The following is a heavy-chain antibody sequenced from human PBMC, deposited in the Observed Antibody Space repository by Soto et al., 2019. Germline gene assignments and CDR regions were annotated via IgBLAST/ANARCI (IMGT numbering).Heavy chain of an antibody. D-gene: IGHD3-16*02. CDR2: ISYDGSNK. Sequence: QVQLVESGGGVVQPGRSLRLSCAASGFTFSSYAMHWVRQAPGKGLEWVAVISYDGSNKYYADSVKGRFTISRDNSKNTLYLQMNSLRAEDTAVYECARGSYDYVWGSYRYSGKDYWGQGTLVTVSS. CDR3: ARGSYDYVWGSYRYSGKDY. CDR1: GFTFSSYA. J-gene: IGHJ4*02. V-gene: IGHV3-30-3*01.